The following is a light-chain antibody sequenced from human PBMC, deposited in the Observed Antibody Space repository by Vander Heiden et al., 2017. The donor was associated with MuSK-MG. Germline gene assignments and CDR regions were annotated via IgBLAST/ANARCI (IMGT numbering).Light chain of an antibody. CDR1: SSDLGGYNY. CDR2: EVS. J-gene: IGLJ3*02. CDR3: SSYTSSSTPWV. Sequence: SALTQPASVSGSPGQSITISCTGTSSDLGGYNYVSWYQQHPGKAPKLMIYEVSNRPSGVSNRFSGSKSGNTASLTIAGLQAEDEADYYCSSYTSSSTPWVFGGGTKLTVL. V-gene: IGLV2-14*01.